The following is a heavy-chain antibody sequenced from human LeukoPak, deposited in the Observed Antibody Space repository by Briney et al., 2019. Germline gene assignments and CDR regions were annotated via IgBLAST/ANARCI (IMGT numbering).Heavy chain of an antibody. CDR1: GYSISSGYY. CDR3: ARHNMVRGVIGWFDP. Sequence: SETLSLTCAVSGYSISSGYYWGWIRPPPRKGLEWIGSIYHSGSTYYNPSLKSRVTISVDTSKNQFSLELSSVTAADTAVYYCARHNMVRGVIGWFDPWGQGTLVTVSS. J-gene: IGHJ5*02. V-gene: IGHV4-38-2*01. CDR2: IYHSGST. D-gene: IGHD3-10*01.